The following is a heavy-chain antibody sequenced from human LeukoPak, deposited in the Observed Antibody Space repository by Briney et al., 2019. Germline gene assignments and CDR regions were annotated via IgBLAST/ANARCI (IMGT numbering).Heavy chain of an antibody. CDR3: AKSTSPWYYYDSSGFLGSDDY. Sequence: GGSLRLSCAASGFTFSSYGMHWVRQAPGKGLEWVAFIRYDGSNKYYADSVKGRFTISRDNSKNTLYLQMNRLRAEDTAVYYCAKSTSPWYYYDSSGFLGSDDYWGQGTLVTVSS. CDR2: IRYDGSNK. V-gene: IGHV3-30*02. J-gene: IGHJ4*02. D-gene: IGHD3-22*01. CDR1: GFTFSSYG.